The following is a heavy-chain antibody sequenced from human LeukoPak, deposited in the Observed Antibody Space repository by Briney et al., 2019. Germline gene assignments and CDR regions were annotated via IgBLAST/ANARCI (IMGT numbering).Heavy chain of an antibody. CDR2: IIPIFGTA. CDR1: GGTFSSYA. D-gene: IGHD4-17*01. J-gene: IGHJ4*02. V-gene: IGHV1-69*06. Sequence: ASVKVSCKASGGTFSSYAISWVRQAPGQGLEWMGGIIPIFGTANYAQKFQGRVTITADKSTSTAYMELSSLRSEDTAVYYCANKKTTVTAGVADYWGQGTLVTVSS. CDR3: ANKKTTVTAGVADY.